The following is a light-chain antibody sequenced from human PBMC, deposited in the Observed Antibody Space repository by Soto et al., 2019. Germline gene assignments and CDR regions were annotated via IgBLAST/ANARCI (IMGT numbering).Light chain of an antibody. CDR2: AAS. V-gene: IGKV1-39*01. Sequence: DIQMTQSPSSLSASVGDRVTITCRASQSISSYLNWYQQKPGKAPKLLIYAASSLQSGVPSRFSGSGSGTDFTLTISRLQPEDFSNFYCQQSYSTPPYTFGQGTKLEIK. CDR1: QSISSY. CDR3: QQSYSTPPYT. J-gene: IGKJ2*01.